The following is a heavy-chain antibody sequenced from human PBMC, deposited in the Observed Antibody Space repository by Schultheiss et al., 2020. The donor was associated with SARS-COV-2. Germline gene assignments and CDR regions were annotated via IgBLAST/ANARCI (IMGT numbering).Heavy chain of an antibody. J-gene: IGHJ5*02. CDR3: ARMAFDSSGYYPNWFDP. CDR1: GGSFSGYY. V-gene: IGHV4-59*12. Sequence: GSLRLSCAVYGGSFSGYYWSWIRQPPGKGLEWIGYIYYSGSTNYNPSLKSRVTISVDTSKNQFSLKLSSVTAADTAVYYCARMAFDSSGYYPNWFDPWGQGTLVTVSS. CDR2: IYYSGST. D-gene: IGHD3-22*01.